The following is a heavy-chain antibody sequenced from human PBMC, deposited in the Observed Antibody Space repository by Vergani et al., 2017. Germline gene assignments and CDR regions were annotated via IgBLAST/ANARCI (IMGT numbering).Heavy chain of an antibody. Sequence: QVQLQQWGAGLLKPSETLSLTCTVSGGSISSGGYYWSWIRQHPGKGLEVIGYIYYSGSTYYNPALKSRVTISVDTSKNQFSLKLSSVTAADTAVYYCARGGDCSSTSCDTFDYYGMDVWGQGP. J-gene: IGHJ6*02. V-gene: IGHV4-31*03. CDR2: IYYSGST. CDR1: GGSISSGGYY. D-gene: IGHD2-2*02. CDR3: ARGGDCSSTSCDTFDYYGMDV.